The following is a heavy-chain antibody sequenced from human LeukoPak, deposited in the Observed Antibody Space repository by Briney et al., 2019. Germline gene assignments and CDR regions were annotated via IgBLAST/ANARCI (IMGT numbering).Heavy chain of an antibody. J-gene: IGHJ6*02. CDR1: GGTFSSYA. Sequence: SVKVSCKASGGTFSSYAISWVRQAPGQGLEWMGRIIPILGIANYAQRFQGRVTITADKSTSTAYMELSSLRSEDTAVYYCARELEPRKDVTGMDVWGQGTTVTVSS. V-gene: IGHV1-69*04. CDR3: ARELEPRKDVTGMDV. D-gene: IGHD1-1*01. CDR2: IIPILGIA.